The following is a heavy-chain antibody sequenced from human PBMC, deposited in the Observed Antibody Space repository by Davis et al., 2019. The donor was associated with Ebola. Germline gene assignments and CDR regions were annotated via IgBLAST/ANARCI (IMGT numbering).Heavy chain of an antibody. J-gene: IGHJ4*02. V-gene: IGHV1-69*13. CDR2: IIPIFGTA. CDR1: GGTFSSYA. CDR3: ARVVGNRNSGYDRPADY. D-gene: IGHD5-12*01. Sequence: SVKVSCKASGGTFSSYAISWVRQAPGQGLEWMGGIIPIFGTANYAQKFQGRVTITADESTSTAYMELSSLRSEDTAVYYCARVVGNRNSGYDRPADYWGQGTLVTVSS.